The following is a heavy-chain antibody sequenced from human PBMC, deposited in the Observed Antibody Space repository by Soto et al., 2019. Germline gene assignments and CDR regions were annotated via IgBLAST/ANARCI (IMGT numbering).Heavy chain of an antibody. CDR1: GFTFSSYG. CDR3: ARDRFNLRYCSSTSCYTYGMDV. D-gene: IGHD2-2*02. J-gene: IGHJ6*02. V-gene: IGHV3-33*01. CDR2: IWYDGSNK. Sequence: SLRLSCAASGFTFSSYGMHWVRQAPGKGLEWVAVIWYDGSNKYYADSVKGRFTISRDNSKNTLYLQMSSLRAEDTAVYYCARDRFNLRYCSSTSCYTYGMDVWGQGTTVTVSS.